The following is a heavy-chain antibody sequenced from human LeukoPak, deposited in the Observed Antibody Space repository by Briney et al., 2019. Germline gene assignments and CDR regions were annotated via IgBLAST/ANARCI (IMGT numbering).Heavy chain of an antibody. Sequence: ASVKVSCKASGYTFTDYYMHWVRQAPGQGLEWMGWINPNSGSTSYAQKFQDRVTLTRDTSISTAYMELSRLRSDDTAVYYCARRPNLDYWGQGTLVIVSS. CDR3: ARRPNLDY. CDR1: GYTFTDYY. J-gene: IGHJ4*02. V-gene: IGHV1-2*02. CDR2: INPNSGST.